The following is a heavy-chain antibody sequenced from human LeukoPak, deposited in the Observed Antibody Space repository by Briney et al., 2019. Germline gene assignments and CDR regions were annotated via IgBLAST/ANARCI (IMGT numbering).Heavy chain of an antibody. V-gene: IGHV1-24*01. J-gene: IGHJ3*02. Sequence: ASVKVSCKVSGYSVIELDMHWVRQAPGKGLERMGGFDREDGGTIYARKFQGRVTMTEDTSADTAYMELSSLTSEDTAVYYCATHTISGVVTYAFHMWGRGTLVTVSS. CDR1: GYSVIELD. CDR3: ATHTISGVVTYAFHM. D-gene: IGHD3-3*01. CDR2: FDREDGGT.